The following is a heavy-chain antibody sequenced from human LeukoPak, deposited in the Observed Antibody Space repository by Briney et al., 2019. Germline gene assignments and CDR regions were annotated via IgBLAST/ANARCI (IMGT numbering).Heavy chain of an antibody. V-gene: IGHV3-23*01. D-gene: IGHD1-7*01. J-gene: IGHJ4*02. CDR1: GFTFSSYA. CDR2: IRGRGGVT. Sequence: GGSLRLSCAASGFTFSSYAMSWVRQAPGKGLEWVSAIRGRGGVTYYADSGKGRFTISRDNSNNPLYLQMNSLRAEDTAVYYCAKVIRENYGNFDYWGQGTLVTVSS. CDR3: AKVIRENYGNFDY.